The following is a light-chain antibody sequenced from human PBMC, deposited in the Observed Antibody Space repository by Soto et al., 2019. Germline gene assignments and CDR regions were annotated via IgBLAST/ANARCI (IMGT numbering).Light chain of an antibody. CDR3: QQLNSYPIT. V-gene: IGKV1-9*01. J-gene: IGKJ5*01. CDR1: QGISSY. Sequence: DIQLTQSPSVMSASGGDRVTITCRASQGISSYLAWYQQKPGKAPKLLIYAASTLQSGVPSRFSGSGSGTEFTLTISSLQPEDFATYYCQQLNSYPITFGQGTRLEIK. CDR2: AAS.